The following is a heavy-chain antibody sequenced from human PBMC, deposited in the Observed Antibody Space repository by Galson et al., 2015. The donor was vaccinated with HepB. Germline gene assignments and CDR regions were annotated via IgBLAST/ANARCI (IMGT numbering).Heavy chain of an antibody. V-gene: IGHV1-3*04. Sequence: SVKVSCKASGYTFTTYNMHWVRQAPGQRLEWMGWINTGNGDTVYSQKFKGRVTITRDTSASTAYMELSSLRSEDTAVYYCARDSSGSNWHVWGQGSLVTVSS. CDR3: ARDSSGSNWHV. J-gene: IGHJ4*02. D-gene: IGHD1-26*01. CDR1: GYTFTTYN. CDR2: INTGNGDT.